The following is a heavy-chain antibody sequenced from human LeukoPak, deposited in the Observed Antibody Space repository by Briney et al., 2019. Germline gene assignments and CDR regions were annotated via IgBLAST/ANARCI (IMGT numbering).Heavy chain of an antibody. CDR1: GDSVSSNSAA. Sequence: SQTFSLTCAISGDSVSSNSAAWNWIRQPPSRGLEWLGRTYYRSKWSNDYAVSVKSRITINPDTSKNQFSLQLNSVTPEDTAVYYCARDPAHWVRGATLAAAGPKGFDPWGQGTLVTVSS. CDR2: TYYRSKWSN. J-gene: IGHJ5*02. V-gene: IGHV6-1*01. D-gene: IGHD6-13*01. CDR3: ARDPAHWVRGATLAAAGPKGFDP.